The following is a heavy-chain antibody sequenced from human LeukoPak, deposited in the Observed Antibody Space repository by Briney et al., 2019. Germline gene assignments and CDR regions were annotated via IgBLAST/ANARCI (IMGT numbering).Heavy chain of an antibody. V-gene: IGHV3-23*01. CDR2: ISGSGGST. J-gene: IGHJ4*02. D-gene: IGHD3-10*01. CDR3: AKYLTVRGQFFDY. Sequence: GGSLRLSCAASGFTFSSYAMSWVRQAPGKGLEWVSAISGSGGSTYYADSVKGRFTISRDNSKNTLYLQMNSLRAEDTVVYYCAKYLTVRGQFFDYWGQGTLVTVSS. CDR1: GFTFSSYA.